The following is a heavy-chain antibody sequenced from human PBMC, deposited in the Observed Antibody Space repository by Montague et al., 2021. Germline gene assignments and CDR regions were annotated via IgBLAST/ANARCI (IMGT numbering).Heavy chain of an antibody. V-gene: IGHV4-4*02. D-gene: IGHD3-22*01. Sequence: SETLSLTCTVSGGSISSNNWWTWVRQPPGKGLEWIGEIFHNGSTTYSPSLKSRVTISMDKSKNQFSLKLTSVTAADTAAYYCARVAAWGYYATSGPNWFDHWGQGTLVTVSS. CDR1: GGSISSNNW. CDR3: ARVAAWGYYATSGPNWFDH. J-gene: IGHJ5*02. CDR2: IFHNGST.